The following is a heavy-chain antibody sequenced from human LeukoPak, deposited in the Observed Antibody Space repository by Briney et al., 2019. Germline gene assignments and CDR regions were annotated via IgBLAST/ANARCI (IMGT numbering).Heavy chain of an antibody. Sequence: SVRVSCKASGGTLSSYAISWVRQAPGQGPEWMGGIIPIFGTANYAQKFQGRVTITADKSTSTAYMELSSLRSEDTAVYYCARWGLLGYCSSTSCYAVDNWFDPWGQGTLVTVSS. J-gene: IGHJ5*02. CDR3: ARWGLLGYCSSTSCYAVDNWFDP. CDR1: GGTLSSYA. V-gene: IGHV1-69*06. CDR2: IIPIFGTA. D-gene: IGHD2-2*01.